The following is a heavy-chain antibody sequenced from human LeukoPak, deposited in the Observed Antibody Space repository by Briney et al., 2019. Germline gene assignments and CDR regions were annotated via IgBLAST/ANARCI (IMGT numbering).Heavy chain of an antibody. CDR3: AKDTVAGPYYYGMDV. Sequence: GRSLRLSCAASGFTFDDYAMHWVRQAPGKGLEWVSGISWNSGSIGYADSVKGRFTISRDNAKNSLYLRMNSLRAEDTALYYCAKDTVAGPYYYGMDVWGQGTTVTVSS. CDR1: GFTFDDYA. CDR2: ISWNSGSI. D-gene: IGHD6-19*01. J-gene: IGHJ6*02. V-gene: IGHV3-9*01.